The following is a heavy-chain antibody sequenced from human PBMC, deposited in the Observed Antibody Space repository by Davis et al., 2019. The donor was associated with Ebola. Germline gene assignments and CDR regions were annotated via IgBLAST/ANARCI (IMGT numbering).Heavy chain of an antibody. CDR1: GLTFSNYW. V-gene: IGHV3-7*01. J-gene: IGHJ4*02. CDR3: ARDGQYYDFWSGYSDY. D-gene: IGHD3-3*01. Sequence: GESLKISCAASGLTFSNYWMSWVRQAPGKGLEWVANIKQDGSEKYYVDSVKGRFTISRDNAKNSLYLQMNSLRAEDTAVYYCARDGQYYDFWSGYSDYWGQGTLVTVSS. CDR2: IKQDGSEK.